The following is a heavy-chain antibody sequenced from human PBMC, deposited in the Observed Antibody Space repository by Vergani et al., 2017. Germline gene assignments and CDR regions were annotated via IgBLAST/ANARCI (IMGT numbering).Heavy chain of an antibody. D-gene: IGHD3-10*01. CDR2: IRRRSEHYAT. J-gene: IGHJ4*02. Sequence: EVQMVESGGGLVKPGGSLRLSCVASGFVFSESPIHWVRQVPGKGLEWLGHIRRRSEHYATAYGPSLIGRATISRDDSTNTAYMQLSSLGTDDTAIYFCSAQTQSCHDYGGQGTLVAVSS. CDR3: SAQTQSCHDY. V-gene: IGHV3-73*01. CDR1: GFVFSESP.